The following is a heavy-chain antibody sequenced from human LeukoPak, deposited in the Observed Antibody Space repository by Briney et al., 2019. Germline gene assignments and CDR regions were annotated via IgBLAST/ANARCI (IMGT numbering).Heavy chain of an antibody. CDR1: GVSISATHYY. V-gene: IGHV4-39*01. CDR3: ARNESRIAAVGTRKDNWFDP. D-gene: IGHD6-13*01. Sequence: SETLSLTCAVSGVSISATHYYWAWIRQPPGKSLEWIANIYYSGSTYYNLSLRSRVTISLDASRNQFSLKLTSVAASDTAVYHCARNESRIAAVGTRKDNWFDPWGHGTLVTVSS. J-gene: IGHJ5*02. CDR2: IYYSGST.